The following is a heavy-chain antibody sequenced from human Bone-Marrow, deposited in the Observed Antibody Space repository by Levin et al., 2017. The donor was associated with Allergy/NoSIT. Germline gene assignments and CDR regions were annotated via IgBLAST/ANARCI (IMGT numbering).Heavy chain of an antibody. CDR2: INHSGST. J-gene: IGHJ4*02. D-gene: IGHD6-13*01. CDR3: ARGRFRSSWWY. V-gene: IGHV4-34*01. CDR1: GGSFSGYY. Sequence: SSETLSLTCAVYGGSFSGYYWSWIRQPPGKGLEWIGEINHSGSTNYNPSLKSRVTISVDTSKNQFSLKLSSVTAADTAVYYCARGRFRSSWWYWGQGTLVTVSS.